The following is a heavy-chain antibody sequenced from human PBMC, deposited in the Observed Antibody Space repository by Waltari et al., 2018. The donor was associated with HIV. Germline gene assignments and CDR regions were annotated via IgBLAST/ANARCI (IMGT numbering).Heavy chain of an antibody. CDR1: GGSISSGSYY. V-gene: IGHV4-61*02. CDR2: IYTSGST. Sequence: QVQLQESGPGLVKPSQTLSLTCTVSGGSISSGSYYWSWIRQPAGKGLEWIGRIYTSGSTNPNPSLKSRVTISVDTSKNQFSLKLSSVTAADTAVYYCARQGSIWYTGFDYWGQGTLVTVSS. D-gene: IGHD6-13*01. J-gene: IGHJ4*02. CDR3: ARQGSIWYTGFDY.